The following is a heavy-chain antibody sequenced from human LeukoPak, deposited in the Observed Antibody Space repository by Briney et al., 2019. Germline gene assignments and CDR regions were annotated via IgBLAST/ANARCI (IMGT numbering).Heavy chain of an antibody. CDR2: IYHSGST. J-gene: IGHJ5*02. CDR3: ARGGATLLWFGELVPKNFDP. D-gene: IGHD3-10*01. V-gene: IGHV4-30-2*01. CDR1: GGSISSGGYS. Sequence: SQTLSLTCAVSGGSISSGGYSWSWIRQPPGKGLEWIGYIYHSGSTYYNPSLKSRVTISVGRSKNQFSLKLSSVTAADTAVYYCARGGATLLWFGELVPKNFDPWGQGTLVTVSS.